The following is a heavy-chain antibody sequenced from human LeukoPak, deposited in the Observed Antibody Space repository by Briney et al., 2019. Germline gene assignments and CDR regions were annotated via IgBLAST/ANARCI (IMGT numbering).Heavy chain of an antibody. Sequence: PSETLSLTCTVSGGSISSSSYYWGWIRQPPGKGLEWIGSIYYSGSTYYNPSLKSRVTISVDTSKNQFSLKLSSVTAADTAVYYCARDRDRYSSSQPGYFDLWGRGTLVTVSS. V-gene: IGHV4-39*07. CDR2: IYYSGST. CDR1: GGSISSSSYY. J-gene: IGHJ2*01. D-gene: IGHD6-13*01. CDR3: ARDRDRYSSSQPGYFDL.